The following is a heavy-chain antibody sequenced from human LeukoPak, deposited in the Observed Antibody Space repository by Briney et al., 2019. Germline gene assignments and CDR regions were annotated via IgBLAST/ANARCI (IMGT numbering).Heavy chain of an antibody. V-gene: IGHV4-59*01. D-gene: IGHD1-26*01. CDR3: ARNPPHGWELLVYFDY. Sequence: SETLSLTCTVSGGSISSYYWSWIRQPPGKGLGWIGYIYYSGSTNYNPSLKSRVTISVDTSKNQFSLKLSSVTAADTAVYYCARNPPHGWELLVYFDYWGQGTLVTVSS. CDR1: GGSISSYY. CDR2: IYYSGST. J-gene: IGHJ4*02.